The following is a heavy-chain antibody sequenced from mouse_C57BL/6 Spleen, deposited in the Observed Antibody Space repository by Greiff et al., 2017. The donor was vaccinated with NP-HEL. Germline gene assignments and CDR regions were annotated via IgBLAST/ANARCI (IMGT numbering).Heavy chain of an antibody. J-gene: IGHJ2*01. CDR3: ARVPLWGYFDY. V-gene: IGHV3-6*01. CDR1: GYSITSGYY. Sequence: EVQLVESGPGLVKPSQSLSLTCSVTGYSITSGYYWNWIRQFPGNKLEWMGYISYDGSNNYNPSLKNRISITRDTSKNQFFLKLNSVTTEDTATYYCARVPLWGYFDYWGQGTTLTVSS. D-gene: IGHD1-1*01. CDR2: ISYDGSN.